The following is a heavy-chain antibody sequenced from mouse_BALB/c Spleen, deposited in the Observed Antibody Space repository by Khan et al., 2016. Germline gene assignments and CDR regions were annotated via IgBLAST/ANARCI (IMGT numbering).Heavy chain of an antibody. V-gene: IGHV5-17*02. Sequence: EVELVESGGGLVQPGGSRKLSCAASGFTFSSFGMHWVRQAPEKGLEWVAFISSGGSVIYYADTVKGRFTISRDNPNNTLFLQMTSLRSEDTAMYYCGRGDDWGQGTTLTVSS. CDR2: ISSGGSVI. CDR1: GFTFSSFG. J-gene: IGHJ2*01. CDR3: GRGDD.